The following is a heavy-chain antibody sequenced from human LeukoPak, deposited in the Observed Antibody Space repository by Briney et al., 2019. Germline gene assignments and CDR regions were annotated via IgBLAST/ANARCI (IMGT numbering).Heavy chain of an antibody. Sequence: SQTLSLTCTVSGGSISSGGYYWSWIRQHPGKGLEWIGYIYYSGSTYYNPSLKSRVTISVDTSKNQFSLKLSSVTAADTAVYYCARGVKYILTGISHLWFDPWGQGTLVTVSS. V-gene: IGHV4-31*03. CDR1: GGSISSGGYY. CDR2: IYYSGST. CDR3: ARGVKYILTGISHLWFDP. J-gene: IGHJ5*02. D-gene: IGHD3-9*01.